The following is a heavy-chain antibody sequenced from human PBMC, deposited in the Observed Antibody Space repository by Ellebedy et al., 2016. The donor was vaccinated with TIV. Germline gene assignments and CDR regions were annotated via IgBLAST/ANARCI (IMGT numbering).Heavy chain of an antibody. CDR3: AKYSETRSPGDY. V-gene: IGHV3-23*01. CDR1: GFTFSDYA. CDR2: IETDGYS. D-gene: IGHD2-15*01. Sequence: GESLKISCAASGFTFSDYAMCWVRQAPGKGLEWVSGIETDGYSYYLESVKGRFTISRDNSKNMLYLQMNSLRAEDTALYYCAKYSETRSPGDYWGQGTLVTVSS. J-gene: IGHJ4*02.